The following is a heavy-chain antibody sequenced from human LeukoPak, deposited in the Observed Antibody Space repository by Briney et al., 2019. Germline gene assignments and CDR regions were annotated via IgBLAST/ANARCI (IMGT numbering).Heavy chain of an antibody. D-gene: IGHD5-18*01. CDR3: AKRDTAMNGRKYYFDY. J-gene: IGHJ4*02. CDR2: ISGNGGGT. Sequence: PGGSLRLSCAASGFTFSSDAMSWVRQAPGKGLEWVSAISGNGGGTFYADSVKGRFTISRDNSKNTLYLQMNSLRAEDTALYYCAKRDTAMNGRKYYFDYWGQGTLVTVFS. V-gene: IGHV3-23*01. CDR1: GFTFSSDA.